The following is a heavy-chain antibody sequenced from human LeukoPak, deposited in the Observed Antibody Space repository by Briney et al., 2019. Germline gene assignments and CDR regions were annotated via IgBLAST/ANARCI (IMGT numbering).Heavy chain of an antibody. D-gene: IGHD3-10*01. Sequence: GGSLRLSCAASGFTFSSYWMHWVRQAPGKGLVWVSRINTDGSSTSYADSVKGRFTISRDTANNALFLQMNSLRAEDTAVYYCARVMHTYGPGGDGFDIWGQGTGVIVSS. CDR2: INTDGSST. J-gene: IGHJ3*02. CDR3: ARVMHTYGPGGDGFDI. V-gene: IGHV3-74*01. CDR1: GFTFSSYW.